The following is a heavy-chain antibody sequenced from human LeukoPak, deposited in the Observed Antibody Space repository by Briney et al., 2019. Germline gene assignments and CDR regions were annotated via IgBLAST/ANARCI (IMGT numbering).Heavy chain of an antibody. J-gene: IGHJ4*02. CDR3: ARPRDFWSGYPHAPYRGGFDY. V-gene: IGHV1-69*01. Sequence: GSSVKVSCKASGGTFSSYAISWVRQAPGQGLEWMGGIIPIFGTANYAQKFQGRVTITADESMSTAYMELSSLRSEDTAVYYCARPRDFWSGYPHAPYRGGFDYWGQGTLVTVSS. CDR1: GGTFSSYA. CDR2: IIPIFGTA. D-gene: IGHD3-3*01.